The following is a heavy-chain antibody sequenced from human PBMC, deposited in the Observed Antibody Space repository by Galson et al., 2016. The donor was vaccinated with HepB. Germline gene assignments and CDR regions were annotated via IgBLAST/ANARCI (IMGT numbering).Heavy chain of an antibody. CDR1: GGSISSGNW. Sequence: ETLSLTCAVSGGSISSGNWWSWVRQPPGKGLEWIGKIYHSGTANYNPSLESRGTMSLDKSKNQISLKVTSVTAADTAVYYCARHVGVHGPRGIDYWGQGTLVTVSS. J-gene: IGHJ4*02. V-gene: IGHV4-4*02. D-gene: IGHD2-2*01. CDR2: IYHSGTA. CDR3: ARHVGVHGPRGIDY.